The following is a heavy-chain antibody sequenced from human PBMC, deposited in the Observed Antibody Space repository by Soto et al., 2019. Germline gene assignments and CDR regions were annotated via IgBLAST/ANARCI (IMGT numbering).Heavy chain of an antibody. CDR1: GGTFSNYA. V-gene: IGHV1-69*01. Sequence: QVQLVQSGAEVQKPGSSVKVSCKASGGTFSNYAISWVRQAPGQGLEWMGGIIPIFGTTNYAQKVQGRVTITADESTSTAYMELSSLRSEDTAVYYCARDAIFGVVIRGIDYYYGMDVWGQGTTVTVSS. CDR2: IIPIFGTT. D-gene: IGHD3-3*01. CDR3: ARDAIFGVVIRGIDYYYGMDV. J-gene: IGHJ6*02.